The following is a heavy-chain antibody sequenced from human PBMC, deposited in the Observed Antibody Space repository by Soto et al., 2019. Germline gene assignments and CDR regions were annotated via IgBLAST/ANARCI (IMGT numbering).Heavy chain of an antibody. CDR2: INAGNGNT. Sequence: QVQLVQSGAEVKKPGASVKVSCKASGYTFTSYAMHWVRQAPGQRLEWMGWINAGNGNTKYSQKFQGRVTITRDTSASTAHMELSSLRSEDTAVYYCARVKTIFGAVTHPHYFDYWGQGTLVTVSS. V-gene: IGHV1-3*01. CDR3: ARVKTIFGAVTHPHYFDY. J-gene: IGHJ4*02. CDR1: GYTFTSYA. D-gene: IGHD3-3*01.